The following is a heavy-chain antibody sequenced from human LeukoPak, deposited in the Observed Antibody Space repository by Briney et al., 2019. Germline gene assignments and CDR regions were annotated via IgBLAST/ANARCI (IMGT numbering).Heavy chain of an antibody. CDR1: GFTFNNNA. V-gene: IGHV3-23*01. D-gene: IGHD2-2*01. Sequence: GGSLRLSCTASGFTFNNNAMSWVRQAPGKGLEWVSAINGGGDATEYTDTVKGRFTISRDNSKNTLYLQMNSLRPEDTAVYYCARCTASCYANAFDVWGQGTLLTVSS. CDR2: INGGGDAT. CDR3: ARCTASCYANAFDV. J-gene: IGHJ3*01.